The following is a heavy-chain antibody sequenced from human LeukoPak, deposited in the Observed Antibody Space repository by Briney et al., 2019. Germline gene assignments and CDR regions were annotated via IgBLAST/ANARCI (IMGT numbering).Heavy chain of an antibody. CDR2: IYYSGST. CDR1: GGSISSYY. Sequence: SETLSLTCTVSGGSISSYYWSWIRQPPGKGLEWIGYIYYSGSTNYSPSLKSRVTISLDTSKNQFSLKLSSVTAADTAVYYCAVDYGDYGGAFDIWGQGTMVTVSS. V-gene: IGHV4-59*01. D-gene: IGHD4-17*01. CDR3: AVDYGDYGGAFDI. J-gene: IGHJ3*02.